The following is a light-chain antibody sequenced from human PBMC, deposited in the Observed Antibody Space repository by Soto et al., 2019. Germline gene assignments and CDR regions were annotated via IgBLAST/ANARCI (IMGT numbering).Light chain of an antibody. CDR1: QSVSSSY. J-gene: IGKJ2*01. CDR3: QQYGSSPYT. V-gene: IGKV3-20*01. Sequence: EIVLTQSPGTLSLSPGERATLSCRASQSVSSSYLAWYQQKPGQAPRLLMYGASSRATGIPDRFSGGGSATDFTLTISRLEPEDFAVYYCQQYGSSPYTFGQGTKLVIK. CDR2: GAS.